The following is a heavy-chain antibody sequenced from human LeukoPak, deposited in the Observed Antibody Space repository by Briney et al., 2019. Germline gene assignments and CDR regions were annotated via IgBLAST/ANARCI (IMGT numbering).Heavy chain of an antibody. CDR3: AKDLKKKVAVAGTGDDFDY. D-gene: IGHD6-19*01. J-gene: IGHJ4*02. Sequence: GGSLRLSCAASGLTFSSYGMHWVRQAPGKGLEWVAVISYDGSNKYYADSVKGRFTISRDNSKNTLYLQMNSLRAEDTAVYYRAKDLKKKVAVAGTGDDFDYWGQGTLVTVSS. CDR2: ISYDGSNK. CDR1: GLTFSSYG. V-gene: IGHV3-30*18.